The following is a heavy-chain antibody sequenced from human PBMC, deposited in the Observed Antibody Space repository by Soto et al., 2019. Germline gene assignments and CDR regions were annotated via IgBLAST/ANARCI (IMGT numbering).Heavy chain of an antibody. CDR2: IIPIFGTA. D-gene: IGHD3-9*01. CDR3: AGRYFDWFPPYYGMDV. CDR1: GGTFSRYA. J-gene: IGHJ6*02. Sequence: SVEVSCEASGGTFSRYAICWVRQAPGQGLEWMGGIIPIFGTANYAQKFQGRVTITADESTSTAYMELSSLRSEDTAVYYCAGRYFDWFPPYYGMDVWGQGTTVTVSS. V-gene: IGHV1-69*13.